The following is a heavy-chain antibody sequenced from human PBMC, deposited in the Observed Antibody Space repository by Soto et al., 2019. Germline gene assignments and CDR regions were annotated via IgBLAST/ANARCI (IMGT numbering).Heavy chain of an antibody. CDR3: ARAGSTVTIYYYYGMDV. D-gene: IGHD4-17*01. J-gene: IGHJ6*02. CDR2: ISAYNGNT. Sequence: ASVTVSCKASGYTFTSYGISWVRQAPGQGLEWMGWISAYNGNTNYAQKLQGRVTMTTDTSTSTAYMELRSLRSDDTAVYYCARAGSTVTIYYYYGMDVWGQGTTVTVSS. V-gene: IGHV1-18*01. CDR1: GYTFTSYG.